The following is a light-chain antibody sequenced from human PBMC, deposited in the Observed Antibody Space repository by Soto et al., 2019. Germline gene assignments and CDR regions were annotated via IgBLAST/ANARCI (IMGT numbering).Light chain of an antibody. CDR3: QQYHSYPAT. CDR2: GAS. V-gene: IGKV1-16*02. J-gene: IGKJ4*01. CDR1: QAISNF. Sequence: DIQMTQSPSSLSASVGDTVTITCRASQAISNFLAWFQQKPGQAPKSLIFGASSLQSGVPSNFSGSGSETHFTLTISSLQPEDSATYYCQQYHSYPATFGGGTKVEI.